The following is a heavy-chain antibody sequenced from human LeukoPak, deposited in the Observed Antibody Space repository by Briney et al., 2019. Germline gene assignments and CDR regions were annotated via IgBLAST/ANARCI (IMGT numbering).Heavy chain of an antibody. D-gene: IGHD1-26*01. CDR2: IHNTGTA. Sequence: SETLSLTCTVSGGSFGRGDYYWSWVRQSPVKGLEWIGYIHNTGTAYYNPSLKSRVTVSMDRSRNQFSLKVTSMTAADTAGYYCAREVGDAKTTYSDAFDFWGQGTMVTV. J-gene: IGHJ3*01. CDR1: GGSFGRGDYY. CDR3: AREVGDAKTTYSDAFDF. V-gene: IGHV4-30-4*08.